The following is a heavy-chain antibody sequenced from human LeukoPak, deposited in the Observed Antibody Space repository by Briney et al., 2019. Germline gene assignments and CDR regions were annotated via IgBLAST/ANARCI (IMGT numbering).Heavy chain of an antibody. J-gene: IGHJ4*02. CDR1: GFTFSRYA. D-gene: IGHD3-10*01. Sequence: QPGGSLRLSCSASGFTFSRYAMHWVRQAPGKGLEYVSAISSNGGSTYYADSVKGRFTISRDNSRNTLHLQMSSLRVEDTAVYYCVKDSSSGCYFDYWGQGTPVTVSP. CDR3: VKDSSSGCYFDY. V-gene: IGHV3-64D*06. CDR2: ISSNGGST.